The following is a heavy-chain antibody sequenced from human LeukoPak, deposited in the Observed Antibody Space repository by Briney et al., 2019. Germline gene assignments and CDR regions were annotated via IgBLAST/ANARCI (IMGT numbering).Heavy chain of an antibody. CDR3: ARVENIAVAGTDY. CDR1: GYTFNSYS. V-gene: IGHV3-21*01. CDR2: ISSSSYI. Sequence: GGSLTLSCAPSGYTFNSYSMNWAPHAPGGALEWVSYISSSSYIYYADSVKGRFTISRDNAKNSLYLQMNSLRAEDTAVYYCARVENIAVAGTDYWGQGTLVTVSS. J-gene: IGHJ4*02. D-gene: IGHD6-19*01.